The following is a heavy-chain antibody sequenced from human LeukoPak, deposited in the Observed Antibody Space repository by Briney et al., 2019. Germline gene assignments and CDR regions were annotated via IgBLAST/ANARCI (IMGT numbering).Heavy chain of an antibody. Sequence: SETLSLTCTVSGASISSGSSYWSWIRQPAGEGLEWIGRIHNSGGTIYNPSLNSRVTISVDTSRNQFFLRLSSVTAADTAVYYCARFSEYSHSSVHYLDYWGQGTLVSVSS. J-gene: IGHJ4*02. CDR1: GASISSGSSY. CDR3: ARFSEYSHSSVHYLDY. D-gene: IGHD3-22*01. CDR2: IHNSGGT. V-gene: IGHV4-61*10.